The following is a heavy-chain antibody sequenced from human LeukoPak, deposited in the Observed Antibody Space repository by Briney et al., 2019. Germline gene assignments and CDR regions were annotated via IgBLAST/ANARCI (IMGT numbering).Heavy chain of an antibody. Sequence: GGSLRLSCAASGFTFSSYAMHWVRQAPGKGLEWVAVISYDGSNKYYADSVKGRFTISRDNSKNTLHLQMNSLRAEDTAVYYCARDSYSSGWSFDYWGQGTLVTVSS. CDR2: ISYDGSNK. D-gene: IGHD6-19*01. CDR3: ARDSYSSGWSFDY. CDR1: GFTFSSYA. J-gene: IGHJ4*02. V-gene: IGHV3-30-3*01.